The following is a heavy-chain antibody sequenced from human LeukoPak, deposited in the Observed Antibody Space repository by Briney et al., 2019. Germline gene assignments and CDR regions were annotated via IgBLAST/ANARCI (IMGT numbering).Heavy chain of an antibody. V-gene: IGHV3-74*01. J-gene: IGHJ4*02. D-gene: IGHD7-27*01. CDR3: VRALMGTSDH. CDR1: GFTFSRDW. Sequence: GGSLRLSCAATGFTFSRDWMHWVRQAPGKGLVWVSRMNSDGSTTNYADSVKGRFTISRDNAKNTLYLQMNSLGAEDTAVYYCVRALMGTSDHWGQGSLVTVSS. CDR2: MNSDGSTT.